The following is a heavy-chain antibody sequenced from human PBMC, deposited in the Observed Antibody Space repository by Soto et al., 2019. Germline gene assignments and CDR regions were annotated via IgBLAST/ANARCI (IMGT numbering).Heavy chain of an antibody. V-gene: IGHV3-21*01. D-gene: IGHD3-22*01. CDR3: ASYYYDSSGYRDDAFDI. J-gene: IGHJ3*02. CDR2: ISSSSSYI. Sequence: EVQLVESVGGLVKPGGSLRLSCAASGFTFSSYSMNWVRQAPGKGLEWVSSISSSSSYIYYADSVKGRFTISRDNAKNSLYLQMNSLRAEDTAVYYCASYYYDSSGYRDDAFDIWGQGTMVTVSS. CDR1: GFTFSSYS.